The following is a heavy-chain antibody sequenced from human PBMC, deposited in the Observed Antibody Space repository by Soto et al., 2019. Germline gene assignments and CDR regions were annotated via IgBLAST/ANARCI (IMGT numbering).Heavy chain of an antibody. CDR2: IYYSGST. V-gene: IGHV4-39*01. J-gene: IGHJ6*02. CDR3: ARGPFWCSSTSCYYAATYYYYGMDV. CDR1: GGSISSSSYY. Sequence: QLQLQESGPGLVKPSETLSLTCTVSGGSISSSSYYWGWIRQPPGKGLEWIGSIYYSGSTYYNPSLKSRVTISVDTSKNQFSLKLSSVTAADTAVYYCARGPFWCSSTSCYYAATYYYYGMDVWGQGTTVTVSS. D-gene: IGHD2-2*01.